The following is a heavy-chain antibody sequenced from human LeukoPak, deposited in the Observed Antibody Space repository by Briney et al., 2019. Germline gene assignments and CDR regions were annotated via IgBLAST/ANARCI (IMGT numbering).Heavy chain of an antibody. J-gene: IGHJ4*02. D-gene: IGHD3-10*01. CDR3: TTFPPVGMLGGVYYYGSGSLEGY. CDR1: GFTFSNAW. CDR2: IKSKTDGGTT. V-gene: IGHV3-15*01. Sequence: PGGSLRLSCAASGFTFSNAWMSWVRQAPGKGLEWVGRIKSKTDGGTTDYAAPVKGRFTISRDDSKNTLYLQMNSLKTEDTAVYYCTTFPPVGMLGGVYYYGSGSLEGYWGQGTLVTVSS.